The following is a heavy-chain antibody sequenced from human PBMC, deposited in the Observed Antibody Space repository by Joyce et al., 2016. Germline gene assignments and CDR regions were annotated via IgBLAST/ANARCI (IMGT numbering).Heavy chain of an antibody. CDR1: GGDFSNDT. CDR3: ARGGTSSDHYFFYTLDV. D-gene: IGHD1-14*01. Sequence: QVLLVQSGAAVKRPGSSLRVSCKYSGGDFSNDTGNWGRQGPGQRLEWVGGIIPSFGAAKYAEDFQGRVTLTADQSTRTAYLELSSLTSADTAVYYCARGGTSSDHYFFYTLDVWGPGTTVIVSS. J-gene: IGHJ6*02. V-gene: IGHV1-69*12. CDR2: IIPSFGAA.